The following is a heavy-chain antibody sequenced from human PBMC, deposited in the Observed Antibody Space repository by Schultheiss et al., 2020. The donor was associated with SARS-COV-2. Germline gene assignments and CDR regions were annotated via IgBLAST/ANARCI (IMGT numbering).Heavy chain of an antibody. CDR1: GGSISSYY. J-gene: IGHJ4*02. Sequence: SQTLSLTCTVSGGSISSYYWGWIRQPPGKGLEWIGEIYHSGSTNYNPSLKSRVTISVDTSKNQFSLKLSSVTAADTAVYYCARRESSTDFDYWGQGTLVTVSS. CDR3: ARRESSTDFDY. D-gene: IGHD5/OR15-5a*01. V-gene: IGHV4-59*01. CDR2: IYHSGST.